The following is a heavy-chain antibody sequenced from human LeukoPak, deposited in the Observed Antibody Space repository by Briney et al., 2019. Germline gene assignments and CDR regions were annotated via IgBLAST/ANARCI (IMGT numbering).Heavy chain of an antibody. CDR1: GFTFSSYS. CDR3: ARDGVVVAATSDY. J-gene: IGHJ4*02. D-gene: IGHD2-15*01. CDR2: ISSSSSYI. V-gene: IGHV3-21*01. Sequence: GSLRLSCAASGFTFSSYSMNWVRQAPGKGLEWVSSISSSSSYIYYADSVKGRFTISRDNAKNSLYLQMNSLRAEDTAVYYCARDGVVVAATSDYWGQGTLVTVSS.